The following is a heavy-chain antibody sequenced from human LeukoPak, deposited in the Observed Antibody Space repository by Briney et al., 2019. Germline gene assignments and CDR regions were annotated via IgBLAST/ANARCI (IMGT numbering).Heavy chain of an antibody. CDR3: ARGSTETRAVHYYGMDV. Sequence: ASVKVSCKASGYTFTSYAMHWVRQAPGQRLERMGWINAGNGNTKYSQKFQGRVTITRDTSASTAYMELSSLRSEDTAVYYCARGSTETRAVHYYGMDVGGKGTTVTVS. CDR2: INAGNGNT. D-gene: IGHD4-11*01. J-gene: IGHJ6*04. V-gene: IGHV1-3*01. CDR1: GYTFTSYA.